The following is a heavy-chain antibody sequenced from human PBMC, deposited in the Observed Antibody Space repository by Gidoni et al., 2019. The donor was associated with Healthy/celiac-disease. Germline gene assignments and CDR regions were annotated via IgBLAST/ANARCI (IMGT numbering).Heavy chain of an antibody. V-gene: IGHV4-34*01. J-gene: IGHJ4*02. CDR3: ARGSGSRMVYAMRGYYFDY. CDR2: INHSGST. D-gene: IGHD2-8*01. CDR1: GGSFSGYY. Sequence: QVQLQQWGAGLLKPSETLSLTCAVYGGSFSGYYWSWIRQPPGKGLEWIGEINHSGSTNYNPSLKSRVTISVDTSKNQFSLKLSSVTAADTAVYYCARGSGSRMVYAMRGYYFDYWGQGTLVTVSS.